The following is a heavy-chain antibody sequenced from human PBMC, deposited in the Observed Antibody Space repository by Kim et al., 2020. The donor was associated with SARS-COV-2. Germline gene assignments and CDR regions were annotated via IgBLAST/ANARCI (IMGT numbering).Heavy chain of an antibody. D-gene: IGHD6-6*01. CDR1: GGSISSSNYY. CDR2: IYYSGNT. CDR3: ARTIAGRPEAFDI. Sequence: SETLSLTCTVSGGSISSSNYYWGWIRQPPGKGLEWIGYIYYSGNTYYNPSLKSRVTVSVDTSKIQFSLKLSSVTAADTAVYYCARTIAGRPEAFDIWGQGTMVTVSS. J-gene: IGHJ3*02. V-gene: IGHV4-39*01.